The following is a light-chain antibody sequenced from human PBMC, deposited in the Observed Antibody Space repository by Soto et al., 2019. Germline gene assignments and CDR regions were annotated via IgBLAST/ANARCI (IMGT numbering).Light chain of an antibody. CDR2: CAS. V-gene: IGKV3D-15*01. CDR3: QQYNNWRLT. Sequence: EVVMTQSPATLSVSPGERSTLSCMAIQSVSSNLAWYQQKAGKAPRLLIYCASTRATGIPARFSGSGSGTEFTLTISSLQSEDFEVYYCQQYNNWRLTFGQGTRLEIK. CDR1: QSVSSN. J-gene: IGKJ5*01.